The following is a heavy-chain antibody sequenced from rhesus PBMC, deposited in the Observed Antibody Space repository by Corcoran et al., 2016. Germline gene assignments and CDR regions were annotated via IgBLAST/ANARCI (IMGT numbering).Heavy chain of an antibody. Sequence: QVQLQESGPGLVTPSETLSLTCAVSGGSISSSNWWCWIRQPPGKGREWIGYISGSSGSTYYNPSLKSRVTISTDTSKNQFSLKLSSVTAADTAVYYCAREVAAAGISWYFDLWGQGALVTVSS. V-gene: IGHV4-65*01. D-gene: IGHD6-25*01. CDR1: GGSISSSNW. CDR2: ISGSSGST. J-gene: IGHJ1*01. CDR3: AREVAAAGISWYFDL.